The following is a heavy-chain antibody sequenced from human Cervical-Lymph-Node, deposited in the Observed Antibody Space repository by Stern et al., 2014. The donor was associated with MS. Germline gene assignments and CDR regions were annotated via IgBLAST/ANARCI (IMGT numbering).Heavy chain of an antibody. CDR3: AAEPDYYDSSGNDAFDI. V-gene: IGHV1-58*01. CDR1: GFTFTSSA. D-gene: IGHD3-22*01. Sequence: QLVESGPEVKKPGTSVKVSCKASGFTFTSSAVQWVRQARGQRLEWIGWIVVGSGNTNYAQKFQERVTIPRDMATSTGYMELSSLRSEDTAVYYCAAEPDYYDSSGNDAFDIWGQGTMVTVSS. J-gene: IGHJ3*02. CDR2: IVVGSGNT.